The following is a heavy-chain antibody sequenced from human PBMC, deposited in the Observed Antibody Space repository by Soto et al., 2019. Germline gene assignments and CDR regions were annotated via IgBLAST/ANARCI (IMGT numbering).Heavy chain of an antibody. D-gene: IGHD3-22*01. Sequence: QVQLVQSGAEVKKPGSSVKVSCKASGGTFSSYAISWVRQAPGQGLEWMGGIIPIFGTANYAQKFQGRVTITGDEITGTGYMGVRRLGSEDTAVYYWGGGEDYYDSSGYYYFDYWGQGTLVTVSS. CDR1: GGTFSSYA. V-gene: IGHV1-69*01. CDR2: IIPIFGTA. CDR3: GGGEDYYDSSGYYYFDY. J-gene: IGHJ4*02.